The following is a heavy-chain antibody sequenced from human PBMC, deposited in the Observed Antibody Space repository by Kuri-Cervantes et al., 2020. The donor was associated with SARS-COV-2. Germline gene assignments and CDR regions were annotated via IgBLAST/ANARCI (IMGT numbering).Heavy chain of an antibody. Sequence: KVSCKGSGYSFTSYWIGWVRQMPGKGLEWMGIIYPGDSDTRYSPSFQGQVTISADKSISIAYLQWSSLKASDTAMYYCATGLVVPAAMRDYWGQGTLVTVSS. D-gene: IGHD2-2*01. CDR3: ATGLVVPAAMRDY. J-gene: IGHJ4*02. V-gene: IGHV5-51*01. CDR1: GYSFTSYW. CDR2: IYPGDSDT.